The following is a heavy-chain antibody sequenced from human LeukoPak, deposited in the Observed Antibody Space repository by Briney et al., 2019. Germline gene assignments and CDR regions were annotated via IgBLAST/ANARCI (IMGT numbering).Heavy chain of an antibody. CDR2: INAGHGNT. V-gene: IGHV1-3*01. D-gene: IGHD1-14*01. CDR3: ARGAGFAEPLPEY. CDR1: GYTFTSYA. Sequence: ASVKVSCKASGYTFTSYAIQWVRQAPGQRLEWMGWINAGHGNTKYSQKFQGRVTITRDTSASTAYMELSSLRSEDTAVYYCARGAGFAEPLPEYWGQGTLLTVSS. J-gene: IGHJ4*02.